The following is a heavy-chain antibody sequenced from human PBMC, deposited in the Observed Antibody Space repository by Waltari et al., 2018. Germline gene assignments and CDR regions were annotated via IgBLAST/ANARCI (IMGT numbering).Heavy chain of an antibody. CDR1: GGSISSYY. Sequence: QVQLQESGPGLVKPSETLSLTCTVSGGSISSYYWSWIRQPPGKGLEWIGCIYYSGSTNYNPSLKSRVTISVDTSKNQFSLKLSSVTAADTAVYYCATSRGGVREGIDYWGQGTLVTVSS. V-gene: IGHV4-59*01. CDR2: IYYSGST. J-gene: IGHJ4*02. CDR3: ATSRGGVREGIDY. D-gene: IGHD3-10*01.